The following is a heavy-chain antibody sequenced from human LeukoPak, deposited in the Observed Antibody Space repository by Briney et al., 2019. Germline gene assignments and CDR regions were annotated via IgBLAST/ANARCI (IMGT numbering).Heavy chain of an antibody. CDR3: AKDRSSAKDY. CDR2: ISYDGSNK. Sequence: GGSLRLSCAASGFTFSSYGMHWVRQAPGKGLEWVAVISYDGSNKYYADSVKGRFTISRDNSKNTLYLQMNSLRAVDTAVYYCAKDRSSAKDYWGQGTLVTVSS. D-gene: IGHD6-13*01. CDR1: GFTFSSYG. J-gene: IGHJ4*02. V-gene: IGHV3-30*18.